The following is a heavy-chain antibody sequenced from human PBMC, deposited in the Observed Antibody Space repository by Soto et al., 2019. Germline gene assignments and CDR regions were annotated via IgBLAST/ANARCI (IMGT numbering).Heavy chain of an antibody. J-gene: IGHJ3*02. D-gene: IGHD3-9*01. CDR2: ISWNSGSI. Sequence: GGSLRLSCAASGFTFDDYAMHWVRQAPGKGLEWVSGISWNSGSIGYADSVKGRFTISRDNAKNSLYLQMNSLRAEDTALYYCAKMPLRYFDWPDAFDIWGQGTMVTVSS. CDR3: AKMPLRYFDWPDAFDI. V-gene: IGHV3-9*01. CDR1: GFTFDDYA.